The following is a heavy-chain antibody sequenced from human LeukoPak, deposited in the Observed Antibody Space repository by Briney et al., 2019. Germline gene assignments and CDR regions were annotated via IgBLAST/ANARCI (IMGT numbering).Heavy chain of an antibody. CDR2: IYHSGST. CDR3: ARDLRGYSGYEGGDY. D-gene: IGHD5-12*01. Sequence: SETLSLTCTVSGYSLSSGYYWGWIRQPPGKGLEWIVSIYHSGSTYYNPSLKSRVTISVDTSKNQFSLKLSSVTAADTAVYYCARDLRGYSGYEGGDYWGQGTLVTVSS. CDR1: GYSLSSGYY. J-gene: IGHJ4*02. V-gene: IGHV4-38-2*02.